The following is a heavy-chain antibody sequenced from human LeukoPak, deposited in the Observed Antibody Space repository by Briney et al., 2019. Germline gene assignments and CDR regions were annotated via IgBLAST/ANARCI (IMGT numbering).Heavy chain of an antibody. Sequence: NSSETLSLTCTVSGASINSGSYYWSWIRQPAGKGLEFIGHFYSSGRTNYNPSLKSRVSISVDTSKNQFSLEVTSVTAADTAVYYCATDFGDSSGWYRFWGQGTLVAVSS. CDR2: FYSSGRT. CDR3: ATDFGDSSGWYRF. D-gene: IGHD6-19*01. V-gene: IGHV4-61*09. CDR1: GASINSGSYY. J-gene: IGHJ4*02.